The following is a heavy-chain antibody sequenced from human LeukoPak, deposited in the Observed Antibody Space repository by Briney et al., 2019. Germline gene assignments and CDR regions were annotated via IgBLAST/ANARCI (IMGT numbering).Heavy chain of an antibody. Sequence: AGESLRLSCAASGFTFSSYGMHWVRQAPAKGLEWVAVIWYDGSNKYYADSVKGRFTIPRDNSKNTLYLQMNSLRAEDTAVYYCAKSTYEYYFDYWGQGTLVTVSS. CDR3: AKSTYEYYFDY. V-gene: IGHV3-33*06. D-gene: IGHD3-22*01. CDR1: GFTFSSYG. CDR2: IWYDGSNK. J-gene: IGHJ4*02.